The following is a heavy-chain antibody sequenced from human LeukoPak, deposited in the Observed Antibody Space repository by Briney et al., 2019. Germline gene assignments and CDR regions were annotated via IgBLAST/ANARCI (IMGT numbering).Heavy chain of an antibody. D-gene: IGHD2-15*01. J-gene: IGHJ4*02. Sequence: GGSLRLSCAASGFTFSTYGMHWVRRAPGKGLEWVAVISYDGSNKYYTDSVKGRFTISRDNSKNTLYLQMNSLRTEDTAVYYCAKSDLGHRSRQVGHFDYWGQGTLVTVSS. CDR3: AKSDLGHRSRQVGHFDY. CDR1: GFTFSTYG. V-gene: IGHV3-30*18. CDR2: ISYDGSNK.